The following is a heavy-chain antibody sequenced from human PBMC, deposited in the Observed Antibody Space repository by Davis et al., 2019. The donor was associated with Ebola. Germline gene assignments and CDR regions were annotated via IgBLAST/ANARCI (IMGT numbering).Heavy chain of an antibody. J-gene: IGHJ4*02. CDR2: ISYDGSDE. D-gene: IGHD4-17*01. CDR1: GFTFSHYW. CDR3: ARGHDYGDFPSY. Sequence: PGGSLRLSCAASGFTFSHYWMHWVRQAPGKGLEWVALISYDGSDEEYADSVKGRFTISRDNSKNTRYLQMNSLRAEDTAVYYCARGHDYGDFPSYWGQGTLVTVSS. V-gene: IGHV3-30*03.